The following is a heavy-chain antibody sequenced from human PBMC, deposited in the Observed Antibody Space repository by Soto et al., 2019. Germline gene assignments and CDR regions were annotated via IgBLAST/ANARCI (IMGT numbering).Heavy chain of an antibody. CDR2: IKPDGSAK. V-gene: IGHV3-7*02. CDR3: ARVDCTRNNCRPYAYYPMDA. J-gene: IGHJ6*02. CDR1: GCVFLGGC. Sequence: QSGAAAGCVFLGGCLSWVRPAPGKGLEWVANIKPDGSAKYYVDSVKGRFTISRDNAKNSLYLQMNSLRAEDTAVYYCARVDCTRNNCRPYAYYPMDAWGPGTTVTVSS. D-gene: IGHD2-8*01.